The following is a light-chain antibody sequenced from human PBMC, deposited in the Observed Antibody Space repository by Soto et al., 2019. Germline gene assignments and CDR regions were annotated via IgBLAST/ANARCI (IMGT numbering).Light chain of an antibody. CDR3: QQYGSYPWT. J-gene: IGKJ1*01. CDR2: GAS. V-gene: IGKV3-20*01. CDR1: QSVSSN. Sequence: DIELTQSPATLSASPGDRATISCRASQSVSSNLAWYQQKPGQAPRLLIYGASSRATGIPARFSGSGSGTDFTLTISRLEPEDFAVYYCQQYGSYPWTFGQGTKVDIK.